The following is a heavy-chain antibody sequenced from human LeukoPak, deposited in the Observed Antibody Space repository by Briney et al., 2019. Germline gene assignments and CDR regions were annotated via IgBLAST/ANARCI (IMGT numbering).Heavy chain of an antibody. CDR2: INAGNGNT. D-gene: IGHD3-22*01. V-gene: IGHV1-3*01. CDR1: GYTFTGYY. Sequence: ASVKVSCKASGYTFTGYYMHWVRQASGQRLEWMGWINAGNGNTKYSQKFQGRVTITRDTSASTAYMELSSLRSEDTAVYYCARGYDSSGYECSFQHWGQGTLVTVSS. J-gene: IGHJ1*01. CDR3: ARGYDSSGYECSFQH.